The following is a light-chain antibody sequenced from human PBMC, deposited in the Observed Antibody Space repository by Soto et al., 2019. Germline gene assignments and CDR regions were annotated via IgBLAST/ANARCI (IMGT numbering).Light chain of an antibody. CDR2: GTG. J-gene: IGKJ2*01. CDR1: QSVSRSY. Sequence: EIVLTQSPGTLSLSPGQRATLSCRASQSVSRSYLAWYQHKRGQAPRLLMFGTGSRATGIPDRFSGTGSGTDFTLIINRLEPEEFAVYYCQQYSSTPHTFGQGTKLEIK. CDR3: QQYSSTPHT. V-gene: IGKV3-20*01.